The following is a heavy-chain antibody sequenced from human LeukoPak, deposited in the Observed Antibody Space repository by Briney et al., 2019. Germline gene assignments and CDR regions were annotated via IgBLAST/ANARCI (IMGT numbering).Heavy chain of an antibody. V-gene: IGHV4-30-2*01. D-gene: IGHD6-13*01. CDR1: GGSISSGGYS. J-gene: IGHJ4*02. Sequence: SETLSLTCAVSGGSISSGGYSWSWIRQPPGKGLEWIVYIYQNGNTYYNPSLKSRVTISVDMSKNQFSLNLSPVTAADTAVYYCGRGGIAAAASGIDYWGQGTLVAVSS. CDR3: GRGGIAAAASGIDY. CDR2: IYQNGNT.